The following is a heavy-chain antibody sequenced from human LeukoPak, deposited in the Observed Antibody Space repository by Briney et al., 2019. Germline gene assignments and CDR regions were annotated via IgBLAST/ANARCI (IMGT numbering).Heavy chain of an antibody. J-gene: IGHJ4*02. CDR2: IYHSGSA. V-gene: IGHV4-38-2*02. CDR1: GYSISSGYY. D-gene: IGHD6-6*01. CDR3: ARFEQLAAGRLYFDY. Sequence: PSETLSLTCTVSGYSISSGYYWGWIRQPPGKGLEWIGSIYHSGSANYNTSLKSRVIMSVDKSKNQFSLRLNSVTAADTAVYYCARFEQLAAGRLYFDYWGQGTLVTVSS.